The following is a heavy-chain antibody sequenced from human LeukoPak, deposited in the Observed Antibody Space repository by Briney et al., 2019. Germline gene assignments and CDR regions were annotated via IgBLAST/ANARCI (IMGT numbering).Heavy chain of an antibody. CDR1: GYSFTSYW. Sequence: GESLKISCKGSGYSFTSYWIGWVRPMPGKGVGWMGIIYPGDSDTRYSPSFQGQVTISADKSINTAYLQWSSLKASDTAMYYCARSFDCSSTSCYRGWFDPWGQGTLVTVSS. V-gene: IGHV5-51*01. D-gene: IGHD2-2*02. CDR2: IYPGDSDT. CDR3: ARSFDCSSTSCYRGWFDP. J-gene: IGHJ5*02.